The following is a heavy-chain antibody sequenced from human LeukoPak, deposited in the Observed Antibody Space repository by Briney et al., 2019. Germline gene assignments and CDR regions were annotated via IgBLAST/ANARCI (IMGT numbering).Heavy chain of an antibody. CDR3: ARRFASSQFFSDY. CDR1: GFTFNNYA. V-gene: IGHV3-64*01. Sequence: GGSLRLSCAASGFTFNNYAMHWVRQAPGKGLEYVSGISSNGVSAYYANSVKGRFTISRDNSKNTLYLQMASLTAEDMAVYYCARRFASSQFFSDYWGQGALVTVSS. CDR2: ISSNGVSA. J-gene: IGHJ4*02. D-gene: IGHD2-2*01.